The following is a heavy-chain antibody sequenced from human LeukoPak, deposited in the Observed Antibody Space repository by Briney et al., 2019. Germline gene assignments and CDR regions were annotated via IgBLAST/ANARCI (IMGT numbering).Heavy chain of an antibody. CDR3: ARRARYYDSSGYTP. Sequence: GGSLRLSCAASGFTFSSYWMSWVRQAPGKGLEWVANIKQDGSEKYYVDSVKGRFTISRDNAKYSLYLQMNSLRAEDTAVYYCARRARYYDSSGYTPWGQGTLVTVSS. CDR1: GFTFSSYW. CDR2: IKQDGSEK. J-gene: IGHJ4*02. V-gene: IGHV3-7*01. D-gene: IGHD3-22*01.